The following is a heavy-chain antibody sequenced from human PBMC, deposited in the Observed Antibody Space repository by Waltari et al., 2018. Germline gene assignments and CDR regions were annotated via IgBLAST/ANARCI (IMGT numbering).Heavy chain of an antibody. CDR2: IYPGDSES. Sequence: EVQLVQSGAAVKKPGESLKISCKGSGYSFTSSWIGWVRQMPGKGLEWMGTIYPGDSESRYSPSFQGQVTISADKSISTAYLQWSSLKASDTAMYYCARSVYADYSYYGMDVWGQGTTVTVSS. D-gene: IGHD2-8*01. J-gene: IGHJ6*02. V-gene: IGHV5-51*01. CDR1: GYSFTSSW. CDR3: ARSVYADYSYYGMDV.